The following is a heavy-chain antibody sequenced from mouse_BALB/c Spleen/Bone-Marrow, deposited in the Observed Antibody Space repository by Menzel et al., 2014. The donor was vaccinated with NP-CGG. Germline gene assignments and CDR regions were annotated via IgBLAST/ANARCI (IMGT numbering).Heavy chain of an antibody. CDR2: INPTTGYT. CDR3: ARGDFFDY. CDR1: GYTFTSYT. Sequence: VQGVESATELARPGASVKMSCKASGYTFTSYTMHWVKQRPGQGLEWIGYINPTTGYTDYNQNFKDKTSLTADKSSSTAYMQLSSLTSEDSAVYYCARGDFFDYWGQGTTLTVSS. J-gene: IGHJ2*01. V-gene: IGHV1-4*02.